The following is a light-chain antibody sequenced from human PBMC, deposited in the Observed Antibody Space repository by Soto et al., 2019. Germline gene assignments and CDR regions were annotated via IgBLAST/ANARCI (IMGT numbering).Light chain of an antibody. V-gene: IGLV1-40*01. CDR2: ANR. CDR3: PSYASSLSVLYV. Sequence: QSVLTQPPSVSGAPGQRVTISCTGSSSNIGAGYDVHWYQQLPGTAPRLLIYANRNRPSGVPDRFSGSKSGTSASLAITGLKAEDEADYSCPSYASSLSVLYVFGTGTKLPVL. J-gene: IGLJ1*01. CDR1: SSNIGAGYD.